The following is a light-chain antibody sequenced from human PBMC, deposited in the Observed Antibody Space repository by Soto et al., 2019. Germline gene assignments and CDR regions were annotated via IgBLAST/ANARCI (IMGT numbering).Light chain of an antibody. J-gene: IGKJ4*01. CDR3: QQFNAYPLT. CDR2: GAS. V-gene: IGKV1-9*01. Sequence: IQLTQSPSFLAASVGDRVTISCRASQGISDYLAWYQQKPGKAPKLLIYGASTLQSGVPSRFSGSASGTEFTLTISSLQPEDFATYFCQQFNAYPLTFGGGTKLEIK. CDR1: QGISDY.